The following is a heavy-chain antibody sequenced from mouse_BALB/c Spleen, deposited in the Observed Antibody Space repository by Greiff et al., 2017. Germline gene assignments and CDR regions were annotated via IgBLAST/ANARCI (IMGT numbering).Heavy chain of an antibody. D-gene: IGHD1-1*01. CDR1: GFSLTSYG. CDR2: IWRGGST. Sequence: VHLVESGPSLVQPSQSLSITCTVSGFSLTSYGVHWVRQSPGKGLEWLGVIWRGGSTDYNAAFMSRLSITKDNSKSQVFFKMNSLQADDTAIYYYAKDYYGSSSNWYFDVWGAGTTVTVSS. J-gene: IGHJ1*01. CDR3: AKDYYGSSSNWYFDV. V-gene: IGHV2-5-1*01.